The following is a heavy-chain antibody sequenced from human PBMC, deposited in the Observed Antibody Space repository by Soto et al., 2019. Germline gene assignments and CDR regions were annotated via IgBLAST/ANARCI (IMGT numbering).Heavy chain of an antibody. CDR2: IIPIQGRA. J-gene: IGHJ6*03. CDR1: GGSFTSYI. Sequence: QVQLVQSGAEVKKPGSSVKVSCESSGGSFTSYIFTWVRQTPGQGLEWMGRIIPIQGRANYAVNFQDRVTISADKSPSTVYMELSSLIPEDTALYYCANSLVFVHHAYMDVLGKGTTVTVS. D-gene: IGHD3-16*01. CDR3: ANSLVFVHHAYMDV. V-gene: IGHV1-69*02.